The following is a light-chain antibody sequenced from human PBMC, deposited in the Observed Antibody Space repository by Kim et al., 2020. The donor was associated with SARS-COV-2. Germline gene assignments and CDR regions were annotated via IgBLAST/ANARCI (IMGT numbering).Light chain of an antibody. CDR2: DNN. CDR1: NSNVGDNY. J-gene: IGLJ3*02. Sequence: GQKVTISCSGSNSNVGDNYVSWFQQLPGTAPKLLIYDNNKRPSGIPDRFSGSKSGTSATLGITGLQTGDEADYYCGTWDSSLSAWLFGGGTQLTVL. CDR3: GTWDSSLSAWL. V-gene: IGLV1-51*01.